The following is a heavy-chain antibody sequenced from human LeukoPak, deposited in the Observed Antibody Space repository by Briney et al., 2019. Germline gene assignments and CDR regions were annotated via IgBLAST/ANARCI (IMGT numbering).Heavy chain of an antibody. CDR3: ARHSGSYAFDY. D-gene: IGHD1-26*01. CDR1: GYRFTSYG. V-gene: IGHV1-18*01. J-gene: IGHJ4*02. CDR2: VSTYNDKK. Sequence: ASVKVSCKTSGYRFTSYGISWVRQAPRQGLEWMGWVSTYNDKKDYAQKFQGRVIMTTDTSTTTAYMELGSLRSDDTAVYYCARHSGSYAFDYWGQGTLVTVSS.